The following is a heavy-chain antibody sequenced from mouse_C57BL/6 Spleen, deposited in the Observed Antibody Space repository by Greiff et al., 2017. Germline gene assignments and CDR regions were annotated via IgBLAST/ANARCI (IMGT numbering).Heavy chain of an antibody. Sequence: QVQLQQSGPGLVAPSQSLSITCTVSGFSLTSYGVHWVRQPPGKGLEWLVVIWSDGSTTYNSALKSRLSISKDNSKSQVFLKMNSLQTDDTAMYYCARQGTTVVEGAMDYWGQGTSVTVSS. D-gene: IGHD1-1*01. CDR1: GFSLTSYG. CDR3: ARQGTTVVEGAMDY. CDR2: IWSDGST. J-gene: IGHJ4*01. V-gene: IGHV2-6-1*01.